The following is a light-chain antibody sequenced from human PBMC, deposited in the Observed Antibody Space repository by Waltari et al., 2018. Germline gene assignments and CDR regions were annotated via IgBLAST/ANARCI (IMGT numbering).Light chain of an antibody. CDR3: QQYKSSPYT. CDR1: QSISGW. V-gene: IGKV1-5*03. Sequence: DIQMTQSPSTLSASVGDSVTITCRASQSISGWLAWYQQKPGKAPKLLIYKASSLERGVPSRFSGSGSGTEFTLTISSLQPDDFASYYCQQYKSSPYTFGQGTKV. CDR2: KAS. J-gene: IGKJ2*01.